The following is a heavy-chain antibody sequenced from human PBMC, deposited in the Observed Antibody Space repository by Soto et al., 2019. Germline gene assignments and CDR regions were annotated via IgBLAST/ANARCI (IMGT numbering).Heavy chain of an antibody. CDR2: IYYSGST. V-gene: IGHV4-59*01. D-gene: IGHD3-10*01. CDR3: ERYFMVPVDFFDY. CDR1: NGSLSSNY. Sequence: SETLSLTCTVSNGSLSSNYWSWIRQSPGKGLEWIENIYYSGSTNYNPSLKSRVTMSVDTSKNQFTLKLSSVTAADTGVYFCERYFMVPVDFFDYWGQGTLVTVSS. J-gene: IGHJ4*02.